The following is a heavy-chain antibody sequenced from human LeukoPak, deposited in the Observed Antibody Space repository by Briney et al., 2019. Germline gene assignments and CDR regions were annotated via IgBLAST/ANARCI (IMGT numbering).Heavy chain of an antibody. J-gene: IGHJ4*02. Sequence: GGSLRLSCAASGFTFSSYEMNWVRQAPGKRLEWVSYISSSGSTIYYADSVKGRFTISRDNAKNSLYLQMNSLRAEDTAVYYCARVRGSLLFWGQGTLVTVSS. CDR1: GFTFSSYE. CDR3: ARVRGSLLF. CDR2: ISSSGSTI. D-gene: IGHD1-26*01. V-gene: IGHV3-48*03.